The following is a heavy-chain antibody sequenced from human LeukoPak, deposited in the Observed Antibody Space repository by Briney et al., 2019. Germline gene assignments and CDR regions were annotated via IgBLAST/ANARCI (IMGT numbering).Heavy chain of an antibody. J-gene: IGHJ6*03. CDR1: AFTLSELS. D-gene: IGHD2-2*01. V-gene: IGHV1-24*01. Sequence: SVKVSCKVSAFTLSELSMHWVRQAPGKGLEWVGGFDPAGEKFIYGQSFRGRVILTEDASTNTAFMEVTSMRPDDTAVYYCATGVICATTTCPGYRNYYFFMDVWGEGTAVTVSS. CDR2: FDPAGEKF. CDR3: ATGVICATTTCPGYRNYYFFMDV.